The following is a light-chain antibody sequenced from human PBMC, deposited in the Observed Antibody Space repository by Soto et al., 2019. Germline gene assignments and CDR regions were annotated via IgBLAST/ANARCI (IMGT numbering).Light chain of an antibody. CDR3: QQTYTTPEIT. CDR2: DVS. J-gene: IGKJ5*01. Sequence: DVQMTQSPSTLSSSVGDRVTITWRASRSINNLLAWYQQKPGKAPKFLIYDVSTLESGGPSRFSGSGSGTDLTLTISSLQTEDFAIYYCQQTYTTPEITVGQGTRLEIK. V-gene: IGKV1-5*01. CDR1: RSINNL.